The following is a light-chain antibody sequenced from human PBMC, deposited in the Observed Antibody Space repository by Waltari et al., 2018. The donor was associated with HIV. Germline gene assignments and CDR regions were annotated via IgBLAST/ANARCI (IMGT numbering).Light chain of an antibody. CDR3: LQSRSTPLT. J-gene: IGKJ3*01. CDR1: QTVSGF. Sequence: DIQVTQSPLSLSASVGEKVSITCRTSQTVSGFLQWFQQKPGNAPKLLISGASSLQNGVPSRFSGSGSGTDFTLTISSLQPDDFATYYCLQSRSTPLTFGPGTKVEI. V-gene: IGKV1-39*01. CDR2: GAS.